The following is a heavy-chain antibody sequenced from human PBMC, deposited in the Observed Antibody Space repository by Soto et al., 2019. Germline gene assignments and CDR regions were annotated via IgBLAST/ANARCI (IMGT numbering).Heavy chain of an antibody. V-gene: IGHV1-3*01. D-gene: IGHD5-18*01. CDR1: GYTFTSYA. CDR3: ARGGSGYSAKNLWNPMDV. CDR2: INAGNGNT. J-gene: IGHJ6*02. Sequence: ASVKVSCKXSGYTFTSYAMHWVRQAPGQRLEWMGWINAGNGNTKYSQKFQGRVTITRDTSASTAYMELSSLRSEDTAVYYCARGGSGYSAKNLWNPMDVWGQGTTVTVSS.